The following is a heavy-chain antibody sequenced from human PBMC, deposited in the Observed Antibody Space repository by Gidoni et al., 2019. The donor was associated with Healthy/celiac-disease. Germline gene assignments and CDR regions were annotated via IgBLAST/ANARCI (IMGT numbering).Heavy chain of an antibody. J-gene: IGHJ5*02. CDR3: ARRPYYMGYRFDP. D-gene: IGHD3-10*01. CDR2: INHSGST. CDR1: GGSFSGYY. Sequence: QVQLQQWGAGLLKPSETLSLTCAVYGGSFSGYYWSWIREPPGKGLEWIGEINHSGSTNYNPSLKSRVTISVDTSKNQFSRKLSSVTAADTAVYYCARRPYYMGYRFDPWGQGTLVTVSS. V-gene: IGHV4-34*01.